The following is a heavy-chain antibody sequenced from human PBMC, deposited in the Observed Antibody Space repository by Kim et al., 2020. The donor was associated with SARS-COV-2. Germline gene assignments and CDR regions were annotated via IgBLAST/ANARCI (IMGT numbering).Heavy chain of an antibody. CDR3: AHSELAAAGFGWFYP. D-gene: IGHD6-13*01. CDR2: IYWDDDK. CDR1: GFSLSTSGVG. Sequence: SGPTLVKPTQTLTLTCTFSGFSLSTSGVGVGWIRQPPGKALEWLALIYWDDDKRYSPSLKSRLTITKDTSKNQVVLTMTNMDPVDTATYYCAHSELAAAGFGWFYPWCQVTLVTVSS. J-gene: IGHJ5*02. V-gene: IGHV2-5*02.